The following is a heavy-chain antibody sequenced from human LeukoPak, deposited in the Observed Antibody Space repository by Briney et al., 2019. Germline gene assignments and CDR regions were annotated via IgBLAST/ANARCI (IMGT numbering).Heavy chain of an antibody. J-gene: IGHJ5*02. CDR2: IIPIFGTA. D-gene: IGHD4-11*01. V-gene: IGHV1-69*13. CDR1: GGTFSSYA. Sequence: GASVKVSCKASGGTFSSYAISWVRQAPGQGLEWMGGIIPIFGTANYAQKFQGRVTITADESTSTAYMELSGLRSEDTAVYYCARGMTTVTTFGWFDPWGQGTLVTVSS. CDR3: ARGMTTVTTFGWFDP.